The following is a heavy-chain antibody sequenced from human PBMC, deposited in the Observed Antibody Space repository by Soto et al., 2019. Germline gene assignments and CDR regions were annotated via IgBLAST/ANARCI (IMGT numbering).Heavy chain of an antibody. V-gene: IGHV4-31*03. Sequence: QVQLQESGPGLVKPSQTLSLTCTVSGGSISGGGYYWAWIRQHPGKGLEWIGYIYYTGSTYYNPSLKSRVTISVDTSKNQFSLKLSSVTAADTAVYFCARDQEVNYSDYGGSDHYYGMDVWGQGTTVTVSS. D-gene: IGHD4-17*01. J-gene: IGHJ6*02. CDR3: ARDQEVNYSDYGGSDHYYGMDV. CDR2: IYYTGST. CDR1: GGSISGGGYY.